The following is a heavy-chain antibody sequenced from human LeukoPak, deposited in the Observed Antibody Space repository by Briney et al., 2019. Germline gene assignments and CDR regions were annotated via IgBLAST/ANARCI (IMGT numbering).Heavy chain of an antibody. CDR3: ARGPYDRSGYSADI. J-gene: IGHJ3*02. V-gene: IGHV3-33*01. CDR1: GFTFSSYS. CDR2: IWYDGSIK. Sequence: SGGSLRLSCAASGFTFSSYSMHWVRQAPGKGLEWVAVIWYDGSIKYYADSVKGRFTMTKDNSKNTLYLQMNSLRAEDRAVYYCARGPYDRSGYSADIWGQGRMVSVSS. D-gene: IGHD3-22*01.